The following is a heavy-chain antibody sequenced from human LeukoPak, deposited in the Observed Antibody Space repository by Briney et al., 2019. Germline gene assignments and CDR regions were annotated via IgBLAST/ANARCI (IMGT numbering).Heavy chain of an antibody. CDR3: ATTSIAAAGRSYYYYGMDV. V-gene: IGHV1-18*01. CDR2: ISAYNGNT. Sequence: ASVKVSCKASGYTFTSYGISWVRQAPGQGLEWMGWISAYNGNTNYAQKLQGRVTMTTDTSTSTDYMELRSLRSDDTAVYYCATTSIAAAGRSYYYYGMDVWGQGTTVTVSS. CDR1: GYTFTSYG. D-gene: IGHD6-13*01. J-gene: IGHJ6*02.